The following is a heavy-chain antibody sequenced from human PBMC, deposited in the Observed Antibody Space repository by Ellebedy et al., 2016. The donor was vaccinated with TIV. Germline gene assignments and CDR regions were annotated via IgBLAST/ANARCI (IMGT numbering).Heavy chain of an antibody. CDR3: ARDGPDLLWFGDY. D-gene: IGHD3-10*01. CDR1: GYTFTSYA. V-gene: IGHV1-3*01. J-gene: IGHJ4*02. CDR2: INAGNGNT. Sequence: ASVKVSCKASGYTFTSYAMHWVRQAPGQRLEWMGWINAGNGNTKYSQKFQGRVTITRDTSASTAYMELSSLRSEDTAVYYCARDGPDLLWFGDYWGQGTLVTVSS.